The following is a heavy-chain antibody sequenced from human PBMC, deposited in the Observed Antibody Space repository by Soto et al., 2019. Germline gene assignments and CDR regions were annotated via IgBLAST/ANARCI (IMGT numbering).Heavy chain of an antibody. D-gene: IGHD1-26*01. CDR3: AGEVVGARYQYGMDV. Sequence: SVKVSCKASGGTFSSYAISWVRQAPGQGLEWMGGIIPIFGTANYAQKFQGRVTITADESTSTAYMELSSLRSEDTAVYYCAGEVVGARYQYGMDVWGQGTTVTVSS. V-gene: IGHV1-69*13. J-gene: IGHJ6*02. CDR1: GGTFSSYA. CDR2: IIPIFGTA.